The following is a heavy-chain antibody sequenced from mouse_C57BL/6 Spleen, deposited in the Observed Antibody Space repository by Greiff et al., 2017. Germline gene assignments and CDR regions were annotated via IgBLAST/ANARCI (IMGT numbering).Heavy chain of an antibody. CDR3: ARFARYDYFYAMDY. D-gene: IGHD2-4*01. V-gene: IGHV1-69*01. J-gene: IGHJ4*01. CDR1: GYTFTSYW. Sequence: QVQLQQPGAELVMPGASVKLSCKASGYTFTSYWMHWVKQRPGQGLEWIGEIDPSDSYTNYNQKFKGKSTLTVDKSSSTAYMQLSSLTSEDSAVFYCARFARYDYFYAMDYRGQGTSVTVSS. CDR2: IDPSDSYT.